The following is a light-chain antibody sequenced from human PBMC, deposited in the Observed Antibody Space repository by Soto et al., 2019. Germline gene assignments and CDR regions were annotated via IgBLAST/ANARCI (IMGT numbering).Light chain of an antibody. CDR2: GAS. Sequence: IDMTQSPATLSLPPGQRASLSCRASQSVSSSLAWYQQKPGQAPRRLIYGASTRATGVPARFSGSGSGTEFTLTISSLQADDFAADYCQQYNSWPWTFGQGTKVDIK. V-gene: IGKV3-15*01. CDR1: QSVSSS. J-gene: IGKJ1*01. CDR3: QQYNSWPWT.